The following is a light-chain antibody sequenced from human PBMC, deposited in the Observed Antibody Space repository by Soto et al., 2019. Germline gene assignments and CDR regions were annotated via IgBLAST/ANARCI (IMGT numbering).Light chain of an antibody. CDR2: DAS. J-gene: IGKJ5*01. Sequence: EIVWTQSPGTLSLSPGERATLSCRASQTVSTNYLAWYQKKPGQDPRLLIFDASTRATGIPDRFSGSGSGTDFNLTVSRLETEDFAVYECQQRSKWTITFGQGTRLEIK. V-gene: IGKV3D-20*02. CDR1: QTVSTNY. CDR3: QQRSKWTIT.